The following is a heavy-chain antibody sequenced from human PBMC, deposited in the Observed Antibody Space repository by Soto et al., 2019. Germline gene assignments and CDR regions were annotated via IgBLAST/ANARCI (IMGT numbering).Heavy chain of an antibody. CDR3: ARVLRERSGFTGSLDYYYYYYMDV. CDR1: GGSISSYY. J-gene: IGHJ6*03. Sequence: SETLSLTCTVSGGSISSYYWSWIRQPPGKGLEWIGYIYYSGNTNYNPSLKSRVTISVDTSENQFSLKLSSVTAADTAVYYCARVLRERSGFTGSLDYYYYYYMDVWGKGTTVTVSS. CDR2: IYYSGNT. V-gene: IGHV4-59*08. D-gene: IGHD3-9*01.